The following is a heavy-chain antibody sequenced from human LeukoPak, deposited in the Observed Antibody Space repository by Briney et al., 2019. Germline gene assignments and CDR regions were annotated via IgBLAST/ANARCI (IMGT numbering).Heavy chain of an antibody. CDR3: VGDGYKY. V-gene: IGHV3-21*01. Sequence: GGSLRLSCAASGFTFSSYSMNWVRQAPGKGLEWVSSIRSSSSYIYYADSVKGRFTISRDNAKNSLYLQMNSLRAEDTAVYYCVGDGYKYWGQGTLVTVSS. CDR2: IRSSSSYI. D-gene: IGHD5-24*01. CDR1: GFTFSSYS. J-gene: IGHJ4*02.